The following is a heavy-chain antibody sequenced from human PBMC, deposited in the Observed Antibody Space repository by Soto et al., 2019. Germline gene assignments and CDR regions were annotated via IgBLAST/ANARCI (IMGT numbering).Heavy chain of an antibody. V-gene: IGHV1-69*02. Sequence: SVKVSCKASGGTFSSYTISWVRQAPGQGLEWMGRIIPILGIANYAQKFQGRVTITADKSTSTAYMELSSLRSEDTAVYYCARSGTYCGGDCYLFDYWGQGTLVTVSS. CDR3: ARSGTYCGGDCYLFDY. CDR1: GGTFSSYT. J-gene: IGHJ4*02. CDR2: IIPILGIA. D-gene: IGHD2-21*02.